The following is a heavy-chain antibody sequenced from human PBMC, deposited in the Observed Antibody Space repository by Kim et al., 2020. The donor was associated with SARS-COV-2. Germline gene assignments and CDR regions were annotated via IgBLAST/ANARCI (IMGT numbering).Heavy chain of an antibody. CDR2: IIPIFGTA. J-gene: IGHJ6*02. D-gene: IGHD6-13*01. CDR1: GGTFSSYA. CDR3: ARMPHSIAAAGETYYYGMDV. Sequence: SVKVSCKASGGTFSSYAISWVRQAPGQGLEWMGGIIPIFGTANYAQKFQGRVTITADESTSTAYMELSSLRSEDTAVYYCARMPHSIAAAGETYYYGMDVWGQGTTVTVSS. V-gene: IGHV1-69*13.